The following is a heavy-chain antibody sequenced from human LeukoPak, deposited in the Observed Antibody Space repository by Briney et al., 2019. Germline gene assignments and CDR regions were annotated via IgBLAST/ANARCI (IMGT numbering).Heavy chain of an antibody. Sequence: GGSLRLSCAASGFTLSNYWMGWVRRAPGKGLEWVANINQDGSEKHYVDFLKGRFTISRDNANNSLYLQMNSLRAEDRAVYYCARAWSRVGPFDMWGQGTMVTVSS. CDR3: ARAWSRVGPFDM. D-gene: IGHD2-8*02. V-gene: IGHV3-7*04. CDR2: INQDGSEK. J-gene: IGHJ3*02. CDR1: GFTLSNYW.